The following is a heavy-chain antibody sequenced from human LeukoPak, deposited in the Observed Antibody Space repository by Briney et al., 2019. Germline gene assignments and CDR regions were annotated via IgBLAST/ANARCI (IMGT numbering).Heavy chain of an antibody. V-gene: IGHV4-61*02. CDR3: ASTPGGYSSGWFWFDP. D-gene: IGHD6-19*01. J-gene: IGHJ5*02. CDR2: IYTSGST. CDR1: GGSISSGSYY. Sequence: SETLSLTCTVSGGSISSGSYYWSWIRQPAGKGLEWIGRIYTSGSTNYNPSLKSRVTISVDTSKNQFPLKLSSVTAADTAVYYCASTPGGYSSGWFWFDPWGQGALVTVSS.